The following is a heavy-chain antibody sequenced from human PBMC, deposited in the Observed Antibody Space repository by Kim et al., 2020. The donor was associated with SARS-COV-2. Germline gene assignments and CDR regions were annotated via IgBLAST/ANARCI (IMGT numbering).Heavy chain of an antibody. CDR2: IYYSGST. D-gene: IGHD3-10*01. CDR1: GGSISSYY. V-gene: IGHV4-59*08. CDR3: ARFAGPDWYFDL. J-gene: IGHJ2*01. Sequence: SETLSLTCTVSGGSISSYYWSWIRQSPGKGLEWIGYIYYSGSTNYNPSLKSRVTISVDTSKNQFSLKLSSVTAADTAVYYCARFAGPDWYFDLWGRGTLVTVSS.